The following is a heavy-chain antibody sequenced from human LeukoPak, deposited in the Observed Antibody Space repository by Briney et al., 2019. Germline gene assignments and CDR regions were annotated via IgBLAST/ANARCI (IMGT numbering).Heavy chain of an antibody. V-gene: IGHV4-59*08. CDR1: GGSISSYY. D-gene: IGHD3-16*01. CDR2: IYYSGST. J-gene: IGHJ4*02. CDR3: ARRRGRTFYFDY. Sequence: SETLSLTSTVSGGSISSYYWSWIRQPPGKGLEWIGYIYYSGSTNYNPSLKSRVTISVDTSKNHFSLRLSSVTAADTAVYYCARRRGRTFYFDYWGQGTLVTVSS.